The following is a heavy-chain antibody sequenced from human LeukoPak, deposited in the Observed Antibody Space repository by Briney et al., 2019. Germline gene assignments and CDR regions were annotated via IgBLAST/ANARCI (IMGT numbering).Heavy chain of an antibody. CDR3: ASLAELRYFDWSAFDI. V-gene: IGHV3-30-3*01. CDR2: ISYDGSNK. CDR1: GFTFSSYA. Sequence: GGSLRLSCAAPGFTFSSYAMHWVRQAPGKGLEWVAVISYDGSNKYYADSVKGRFTISRDNSKNTLYLQMNSLRAEDTAVYYCASLAELRYFDWSAFDIWGQGTMVTVSS. J-gene: IGHJ3*02. D-gene: IGHD3-9*01.